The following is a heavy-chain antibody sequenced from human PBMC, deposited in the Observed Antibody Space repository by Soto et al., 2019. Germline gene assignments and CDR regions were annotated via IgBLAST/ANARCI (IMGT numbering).Heavy chain of an antibody. D-gene: IGHD6-13*01. J-gene: IGHJ6*02. Sequence: ETLSLTCAVYGGSFSGYYWSWIRQPPGKGLEWIGEINHSGSTNYNPSLKSRVTISVDTSKNQFSLKLSSVTAADTAVYYRARGNSGYTNLLGYYYGMDVWGQGTTVTVSS. CDR1: GGSFSGYY. V-gene: IGHV4-34*01. CDR2: INHSGST. CDR3: ARGNSGYTNLLGYYYGMDV.